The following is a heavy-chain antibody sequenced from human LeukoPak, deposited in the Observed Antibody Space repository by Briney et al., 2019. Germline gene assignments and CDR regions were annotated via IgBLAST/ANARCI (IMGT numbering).Heavy chain of an antibody. J-gene: IGHJ6*02. Sequence: TSETLSLTCTVSGGSISSSSYYWGWIRQPPGKGLEWIGSIYYSGSTYYNPSLKSRVTISVDTSKNQFSLKLSSVTAADTAVYYCARDNYDIFDFNVWGQGTTVTVSS. CDR3: ARDNYDIFDFNV. V-gene: IGHV4-39*07. CDR2: IYYSGST. CDR1: GGSISSSSYY. D-gene: IGHD3-9*01.